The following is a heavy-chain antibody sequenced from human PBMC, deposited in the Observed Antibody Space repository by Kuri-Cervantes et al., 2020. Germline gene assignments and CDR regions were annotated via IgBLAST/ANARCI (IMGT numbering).Heavy chain of an antibody. CDR1: GFTFSSYG. D-gene: IGHD3-10*01. CDR3: ARLLRGSNPYYYYMDV. V-gene: IGHV3-30*02. CDR2: IRYDGSNQ. Sequence: GESLKISCAASGFTFSSYGMHWVRQAPGKGLEWVAFIRYDGSNQYFADSVKGRFTISREISKNTLYLQMNSLRAEDTAVYYCARLLRGSNPYYYYMDVWGKGTTVTVSS. J-gene: IGHJ6*03.